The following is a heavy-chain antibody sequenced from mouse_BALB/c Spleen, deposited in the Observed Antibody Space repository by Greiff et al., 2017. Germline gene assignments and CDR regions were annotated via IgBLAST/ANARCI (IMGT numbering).Heavy chain of an antibody. V-gene: IGHV1-54*01. D-gene: IGHD1-1*01. CDR3: ARDYYGSSRYAMDY. CDR2: INPGSGGT. CDR1: GYAFTNYL. J-gene: IGHJ4*01. Sequence: VQLQESGAELVRPGTSVKVSCKASGYAFTNYLIEWVKQRPGQGLEWIGVINPGSGGTNYNEKFKGKATLTADKSSSTAYMQLSSLTSDDSAVYFCARDYYGSSRYAMDYWGQGTSVTVSS.